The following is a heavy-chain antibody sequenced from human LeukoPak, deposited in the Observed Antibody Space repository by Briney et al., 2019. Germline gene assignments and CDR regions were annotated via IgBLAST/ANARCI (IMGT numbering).Heavy chain of an antibody. Sequence: GGSLRLSCAASGFTFSNYAMSWVRQAPGKGLEWVSAITGSDGTTYYADSVKGRFTISRDNSKNTLYLQMNSLRVEDTAVYYCARDSGITATTAFAFDVWARGQRSPSLQ. CDR1: GFTFSNYA. CDR3: ARDSGITATTAFAFDV. V-gene: IGHV3-23*01. CDR2: ITGSDGTT. J-gene: IGHJ3*01. D-gene: IGHD1-20*01.